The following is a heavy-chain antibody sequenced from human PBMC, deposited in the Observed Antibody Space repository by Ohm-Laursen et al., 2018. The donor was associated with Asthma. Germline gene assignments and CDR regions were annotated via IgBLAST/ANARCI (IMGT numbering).Heavy chain of an antibody. V-gene: IGHV3-11*06. D-gene: IGHD6-13*01. CDR2: ISSSSSYT. CDR1: GFTFSDYY. Sequence: SLRLSCTASGFTFSDYYMSWIRQAPGKGLEWVSYISSSSSYTNYADSVKGRFTISRDNAKNSLYLQMNSLRAEDTAVYYCARDPSIAAAGTSGMDVWGQGTTVTVSS. J-gene: IGHJ6*02. CDR3: ARDPSIAAAGTSGMDV.